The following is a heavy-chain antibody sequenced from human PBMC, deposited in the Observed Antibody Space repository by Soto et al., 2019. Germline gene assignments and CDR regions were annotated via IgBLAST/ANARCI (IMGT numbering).Heavy chain of an antibody. CDR3: ARHDEYYDFWSGYYFDY. CDR1: GGSISSYY. Sequence: SETLSLTCTVSGGSISSYYWSWIRQPPGKGLEWIGYIYYSGSTNYNPSLKSRVTISVDTSKNQFSLKLSSVTAADTAVYYCARHDEYYDFWSGYYFDYWGQGTLVTVSS. V-gene: IGHV4-59*08. D-gene: IGHD3-3*01. J-gene: IGHJ4*02. CDR2: IYYSGST.